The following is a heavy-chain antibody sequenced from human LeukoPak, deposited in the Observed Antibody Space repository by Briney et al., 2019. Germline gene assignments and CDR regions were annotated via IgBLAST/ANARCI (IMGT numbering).Heavy chain of an antibody. V-gene: IGHV3-23*01. D-gene: IGHD3-22*01. J-gene: IGHJ4*02. CDR3: AKHRSESSGYRFEY. CDR1: GITFSSFA. CDR2: VTGSGLSP. Sequence: GGSLRLSCAASGITFSSFALSWVRQAPGKGLEWVSAVTGSGLSPYYADSVKGRFTISRDNSKDTLFLQMNSLRADDTAIYCCAKHRSESSGYRFEYWGQGTLVTVSS.